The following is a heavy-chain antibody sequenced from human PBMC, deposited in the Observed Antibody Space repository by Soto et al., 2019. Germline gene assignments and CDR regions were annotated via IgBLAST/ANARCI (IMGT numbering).Heavy chain of an antibody. D-gene: IGHD6-13*01. CDR2: IDWDDDK. J-gene: IGHJ5*02. CDR1: GFSLSTSGMR. CDR3: ARSIVAAGNRWFDP. V-gene: IGHV2-70*04. Sequence: SGPTLVNPTQTLTLTCTFSGFSLSTSGMRVRWIRQPPGKALEWLARIDWDDDKLYSTSLKTRLTISKDTSKNQVVLTMTNMHPVDTATYYCARSIVAAGNRWFDPWGQGTLVTVSS.